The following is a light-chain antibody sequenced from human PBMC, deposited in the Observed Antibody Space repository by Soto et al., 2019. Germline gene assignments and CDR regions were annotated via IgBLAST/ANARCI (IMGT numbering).Light chain of an antibody. V-gene: IGKV3-20*01. CDR2: AVS. CDR3: QQYDISPRT. CDR1: QTVSSSF. Sequence: EIVMTQSPGTLSLSPGERATLSCRASQTVSSSFLAWYQQTPGQAPRLLIYAVSSRATGIPDRFSGSGSGTDFTLTISRLEPEDSAVYYCQQYDISPRTFGQGTKVDIK. J-gene: IGKJ1*01.